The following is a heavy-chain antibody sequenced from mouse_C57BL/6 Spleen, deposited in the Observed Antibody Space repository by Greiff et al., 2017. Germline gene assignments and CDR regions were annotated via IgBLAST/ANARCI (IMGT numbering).Heavy chain of an antibody. Sequence: QVQLQQPGAELVMPGASVKLSCKASGYTFTSYWMHWVKQRPGQGLEWIGEIDPSDSYTNYNQKFKGKSTLTVDKSSSTAYMQLSSLTSEDSAVYYCARGGDGSSTYFDVWGTGTTVTVSS. V-gene: IGHV1-69*01. D-gene: IGHD1-1*01. CDR3: ARGGDGSSTYFDV. CDR1: GYTFTSYW. J-gene: IGHJ1*03. CDR2: IDPSDSYT.